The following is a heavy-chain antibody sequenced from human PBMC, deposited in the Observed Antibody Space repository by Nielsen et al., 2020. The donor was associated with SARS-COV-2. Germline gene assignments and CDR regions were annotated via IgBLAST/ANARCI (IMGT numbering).Heavy chain of an antibody. CDR2: ISGSGGST. CDR1: GFTFSSYA. D-gene: IGHD2-15*01. J-gene: IGHJ4*02. CDR3: AKAARIAATQRYFDY. V-gene: IGHV3-23*01. Sequence: GESLKISCAASGFTFSSYAMSWVRQAPGKGLEWVSAISGSGGSTYYVDSVKGRFTISRDNSKNTLYLQMNSLRAEDTAVYYCAKAARIAATQRYFDYWGQGTLVTVSS.